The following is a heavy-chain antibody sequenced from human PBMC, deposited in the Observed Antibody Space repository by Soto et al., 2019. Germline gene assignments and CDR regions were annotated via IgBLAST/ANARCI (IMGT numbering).Heavy chain of an antibody. D-gene: IGHD2-21*02. V-gene: IGHV3-30-3*01. CDR3: ASPGVAAKYYYYYGMDV. J-gene: IGHJ6*02. CDR2: ISYDGSNK. Sequence: QVQLVESGGGVVQPGRSLRLSCAASGFTFSSYAMHWVRQAPGKGLEWVAVISYDGSNKYYADSVKGRFTISRDNSKNTLYLQMNSLRAEDTAVYYCASPGVAAKYYYYYGMDVWGQGTTVTVSS. CDR1: GFTFSSYA.